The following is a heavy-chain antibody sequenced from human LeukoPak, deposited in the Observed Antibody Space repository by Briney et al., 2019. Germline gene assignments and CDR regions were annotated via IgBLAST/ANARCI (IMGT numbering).Heavy chain of an antibody. Sequence: ASVKVSCKASGYTFTSYYMHWVRQAPGQGLEWMGIINPSGGSTSYAQKFQGRVTMTRDTSTSTVYMELSNLRSEDTAVYYCTAEPVAFDIWGQGTMVTVSS. CDR1: GYTFTSYY. CDR3: TAEPVAFDI. V-gene: IGHV1-46*01. J-gene: IGHJ3*02. CDR2: INPSGGST. D-gene: IGHD1-14*01.